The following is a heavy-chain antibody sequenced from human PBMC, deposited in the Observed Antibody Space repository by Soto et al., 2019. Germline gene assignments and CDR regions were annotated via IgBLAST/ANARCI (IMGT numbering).Heavy chain of an antibody. J-gene: IGHJ6*02. CDR3: AREMGTVTSYYYYGMDV. Sequence: GGSLRLSCAASGFTFSSYAMHWVRKAPGKGLEWVAVISYDGSNKYYADSVKGRFTISRDNSKNTLYLQMNSLRAEDTAVYYCAREMGTVTSYYYYGMDVWGQGTTVTVSS. V-gene: IGHV3-30-3*01. CDR2: ISYDGSNK. CDR1: GFTFSSYA. D-gene: IGHD4-17*01.